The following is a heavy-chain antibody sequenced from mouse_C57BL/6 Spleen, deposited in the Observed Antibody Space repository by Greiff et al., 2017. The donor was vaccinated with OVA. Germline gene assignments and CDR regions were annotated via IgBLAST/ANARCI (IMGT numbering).Heavy chain of an antibody. D-gene: IGHD4-1*01. CDR1: GFTFSSYA. Sequence: EVMLVESGEGLVKPGGSLKLSCAASGFTFSSYAMSWVRQTPEKRLEWVAYISSGGDYIYYADTVKGRFTISRDNARNTLYLQMSSLKSEDTAMYYCTREVANWVFFDYWGQGTTLTVSS. V-gene: IGHV5-9-1*02. CDR3: TREVANWVFFDY. J-gene: IGHJ2*01. CDR2: ISSGGDYI.